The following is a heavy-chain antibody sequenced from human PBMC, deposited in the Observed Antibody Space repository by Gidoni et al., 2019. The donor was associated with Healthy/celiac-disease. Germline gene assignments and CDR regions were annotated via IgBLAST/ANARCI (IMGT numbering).Heavy chain of an antibody. Sequence: QVQLVESGGAVVQPGRSLRLSCAAPGLTFSSYGMHWVRQAPGKGREGVAVIGYDGSNKYEADSVKGRFTISRDNSKNTLYLQMNSLRAEDTAVYYCARDKGRTLDYWGQGTLVTVAS. CDR1: GLTFSSYG. CDR3: ARDKGRTLDY. CDR2: IGYDGSNK. J-gene: IGHJ4*02. V-gene: IGHV3-33*01.